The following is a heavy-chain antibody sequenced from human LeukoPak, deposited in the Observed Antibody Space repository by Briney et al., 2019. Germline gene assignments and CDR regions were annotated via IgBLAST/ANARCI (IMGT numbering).Heavy chain of an antibody. CDR1: GGSISSYY. D-gene: IGHD3-16*01. V-gene: IGHV4-4*07. J-gene: IGHJ3*02. CDR2: IYTSGST. Sequence: SETLSLTCAVSGGSISSYYWSWLRQPAGKGLEWIGRIYTSGSTNYNPSLKSRVTMSVDTSKNQFSLKLSSVTAADTAVYYCARCYDYVWGRYAFDIWGQGTMVTVSS. CDR3: ARCYDYVWGRYAFDI.